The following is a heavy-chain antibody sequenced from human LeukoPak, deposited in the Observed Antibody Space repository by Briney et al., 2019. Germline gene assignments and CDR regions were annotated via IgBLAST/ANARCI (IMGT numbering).Heavy chain of an antibody. D-gene: IGHD7-27*01. CDR1: GFTFSTYT. V-gene: IGHV3-23*01. J-gene: IGHJ4*02. CDR2: IGNNGGGI. Sequence: GGSLRLSCAASGFTFSTYTMYWVRHPPGKRLEWVSIIGNNGGGIHYADSVKGRFTISRDNFKNALYLQMNSPRVEDTAVYYCAIDPNWGTHSWGQGVLVTVSS. CDR3: AIDPNWGTHS.